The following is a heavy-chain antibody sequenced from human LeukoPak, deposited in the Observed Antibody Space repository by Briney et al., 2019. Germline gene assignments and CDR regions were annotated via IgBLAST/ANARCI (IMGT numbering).Heavy chain of an antibody. CDR3: ARDRVTAAGYYFDY. Sequence: GGSLRLSCAASGFTFSDYYMSWIRQAPGKGLEWVSYISSSGSTIYYADPVKGRFTISRDNAKNSLYLQMNSLRAEDTAVYYCARDRVTAAGYYFDYWGQGTLVTVSS. CDR1: GFTFSDYY. J-gene: IGHJ4*02. V-gene: IGHV3-11*01. D-gene: IGHD6-13*01. CDR2: ISSSGSTI.